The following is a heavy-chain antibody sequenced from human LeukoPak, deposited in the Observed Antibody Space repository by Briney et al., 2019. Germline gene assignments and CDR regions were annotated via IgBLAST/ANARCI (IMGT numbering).Heavy chain of an antibody. Sequence: QPGGSLRLSCAASGFTFSSYWMSWVRQAPGKGLEWVAILSSRGTTNYADSVKGRFSISRDNSQNTLYLQMNSLRAEDTAVYYCATRGRSGYYYGMDVWGQGTTVTVSS. CDR2: LSSRGTT. CDR1: GFTFSSYW. V-gene: IGHV3-66*01. CDR3: ATRGRSGYYYGMDV. J-gene: IGHJ6*02. D-gene: IGHD1-26*01.